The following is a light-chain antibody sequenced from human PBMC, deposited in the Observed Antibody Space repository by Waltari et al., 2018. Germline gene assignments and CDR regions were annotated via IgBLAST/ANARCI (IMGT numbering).Light chain of an antibody. Sequence: SALTQPASVSGSPGQSITIPCTGTSRDVGSYDLVSWYQHHPGKAPKLMIYEATQRPSGVSDRFSGSKSGNTASLTISGLQAEDEADYYCCSYVGDVTWVFGGGTKLTVL. CDR1: SRDVGSYDL. CDR2: EAT. CDR3: CSYVGDVTWV. J-gene: IGLJ3*02. V-gene: IGLV2-23*01.